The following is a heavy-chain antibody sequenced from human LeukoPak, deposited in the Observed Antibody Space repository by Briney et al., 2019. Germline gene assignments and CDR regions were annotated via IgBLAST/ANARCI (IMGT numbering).Heavy chain of an antibody. CDR2: ISNDGSNI. J-gene: IGHJ5*02. CDR3: AKDPYRVIVATGNYLDP. V-gene: IGHV3-30*18. Sequence: GGSLSLSCSPSGFTFSNYDMHWVRQAPGKGLEWVAVISNDGSNIQYADSAKGRFAISRDNSKNTVYLQMNSLRSEDTAVYYCAKDPYRVIVATGNYLDPWGQGTLVTVSS. CDR1: GFTFSNYD. D-gene: IGHD2-21*01.